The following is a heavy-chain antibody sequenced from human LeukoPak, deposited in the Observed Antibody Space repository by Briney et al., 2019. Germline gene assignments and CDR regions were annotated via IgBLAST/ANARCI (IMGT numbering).Heavy chain of an antibody. CDR2: INPNSGGT. CDR3: ASRQWETRGLFDY. CDR1: GYPFTGYY. Sequence: ASVKVSCKASGYPFTGYYMHWVRQAPGQGLEWMGWINPNSGGTNYAQKFQGRVTMTRDTSISTAYMELSRLRSDDTAVYYCASRQWETRGLFDYWGQGTLVTVSS. J-gene: IGHJ4*02. D-gene: IGHD1-26*01. V-gene: IGHV1-2*02.